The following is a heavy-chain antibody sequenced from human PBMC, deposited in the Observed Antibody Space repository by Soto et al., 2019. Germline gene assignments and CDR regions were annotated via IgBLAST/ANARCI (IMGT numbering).Heavy chain of an antibody. Sequence: GGSLRLSCAASGFTFSSYGMHWVRQAPGKGLEWVAVISYDGSNKYYADSVKGRFTISRDNSKNTLYLQMNSLRAEDTAVYYCAKLILTVTRHYYYGMDVWGQGTTGTVS. CDR3: AKLILTVTRHYYYGMDV. J-gene: IGHJ6*02. V-gene: IGHV3-30*18. CDR2: ISYDGSNK. D-gene: IGHD4-17*01. CDR1: GFTFSSYG.